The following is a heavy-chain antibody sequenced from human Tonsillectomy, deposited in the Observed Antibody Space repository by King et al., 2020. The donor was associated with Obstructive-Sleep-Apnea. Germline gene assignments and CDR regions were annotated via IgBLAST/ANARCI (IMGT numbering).Heavy chain of an antibody. V-gene: IGHV3-48*04. J-gene: IGHJ4*02. D-gene: IGHD5-24*01. CDR2: FGGINSI. CDR1: GLIFSTYS. Sequence: VQLVESGGGLVQPGGSLRRSCAASGLIFSTYSINWFRQAPGKGLEWVVYFGGINSISYADSVRGPFTISRDNARNSLYLQMHSLRAEDTAVYYCARDYNYVFDYWGQGALVTVSS. CDR3: ARDYNYVFDY.